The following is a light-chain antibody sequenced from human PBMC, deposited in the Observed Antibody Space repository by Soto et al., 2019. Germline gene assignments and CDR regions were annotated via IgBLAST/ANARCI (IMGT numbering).Light chain of an antibody. Sequence: QSVLTQPPSASGTPGQRVTISCSGSSSNIGSNYVYWYQQLPGAAPKLLIYKINQRPSGVPDRFSGSKSGTSASLAISGLRSEDEADYYCASWDDSLSGPVFGGGTKLTVL. J-gene: IGLJ3*02. CDR2: KIN. CDR3: ASWDDSLSGPV. CDR1: SSNIGSNY. V-gene: IGLV1-47*01.